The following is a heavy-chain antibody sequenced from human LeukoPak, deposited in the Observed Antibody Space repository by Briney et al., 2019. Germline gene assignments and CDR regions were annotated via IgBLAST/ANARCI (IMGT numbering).Heavy chain of an antibody. J-gene: IGHJ4*02. CDR1: GYTFTSYY. CDR3: ARGPITTH. D-gene: IGHD1-20*01. Sequence: ASVKVSCKASGYTFTSYYIHWVRQAPGQGLEWMGWINPNSGATDYAQKFQDRVTMTRDTSINTAYMEMSRLRSDDTAVYYCARGPITTHWGQGTLVTVSS. CDR2: INPNSGAT. V-gene: IGHV1-2*02.